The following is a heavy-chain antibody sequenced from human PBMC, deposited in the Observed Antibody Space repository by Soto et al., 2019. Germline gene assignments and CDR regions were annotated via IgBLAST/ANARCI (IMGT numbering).Heavy chain of an antibody. V-gene: IGHV3-30-3*01. Sequence: QVRLVESGGGVVQPGRSLRLSCGASGFTFNIYAMQWVRQAPGKGLEGVAVISHDGTSRYYADSVKGRETISRDNSKSMVFVQMNRPGVEDTAVYYCVRISGVPTTDFAYWGQGTLVTVSS. J-gene: IGHJ4*02. CDR3: VRISGVPTTDFAY. CDR2: ISHDGTSR. CDR1: GFTFNIYA. D-gene: IGHD3-3*01.